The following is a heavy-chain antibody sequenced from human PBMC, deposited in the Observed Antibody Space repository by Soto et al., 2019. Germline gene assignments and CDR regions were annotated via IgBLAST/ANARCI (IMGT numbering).Heavy chain of an antibody. Sequence: QITLKESGPTLVKPTQTLTLTCTFSGFSLSTSGVGVGWIRQPPGKALEWLALIYWDDDKRYSPSLTSRLTTTKDTSKTQVITTTTNMDPVDTATYYCAHVLVVVANYGMDVWGQGTTVTVSS. CDR1: GFSLSTSGVG. D-gene: IGHD2-15*01. CDR3: AHVLVVVANYGMDV. CDR2: IYWDDDK. J-gene: IGHJ6*02. V-gene: IGHV2-5*02.